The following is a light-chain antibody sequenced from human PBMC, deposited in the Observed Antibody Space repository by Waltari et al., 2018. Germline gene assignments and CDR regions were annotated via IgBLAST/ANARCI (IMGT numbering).Light chain of an antibody. CDR2: NNI. CDR1: RSNIGAGHD. CDR3: QSYDDSLSGYV. Sequence: QSVLTQPPSVSVAPGQRLTISCTGSRSNIGAGHDVPWYHQLPGRAPRLLISNNINRPSGVPDRISGSNSGTSASLVITGLQAEDEAEFYCQSYDDSLSGYVFGGGTKLTVL. V-gene: IGLV1-40*01. J-gene: IGLJ3*02.